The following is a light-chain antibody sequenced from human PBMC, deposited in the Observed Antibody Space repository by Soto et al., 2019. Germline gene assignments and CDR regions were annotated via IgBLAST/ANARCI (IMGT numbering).Light chain of an antibody. CDR3: QQYNNWPLLT. J-gene: IGKJ4*01. CDR2: GAS. V-gene: IGKV3-15*01. CDR1: QSVSSN. Sequence: EIVMTQSPATLSVSPGERATLTCRASQSVSSNLAWHQQKPGQAPRLLIYGASTRATGIPARFSGSGSGTEFTLTISSLQSEDFAVYYCQQYNNWPLLTFGGGTKVDIK.